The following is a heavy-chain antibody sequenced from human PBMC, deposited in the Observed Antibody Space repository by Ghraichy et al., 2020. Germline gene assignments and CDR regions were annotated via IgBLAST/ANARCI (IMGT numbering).Heavy chain of an antibody. Sequence: LNISCAASGFTFDDYAMHWVRQAPGKGLEWVSGISWNSGSIGYADSVKGRFTISRDNAKNSLYLQMNSLRAEDTALYYCAKDITADFWSGYYPGNMDVWGQGTTVTVSS. D-gene: IGHD3-3*01. J-gene: IGHJ6*02. CDR3: AKDITADFWSGYYPGNMDV. CDR2: ISWNSGSI. CDR1: GFTFDDYA. V-gene: IGHV3-9*01.